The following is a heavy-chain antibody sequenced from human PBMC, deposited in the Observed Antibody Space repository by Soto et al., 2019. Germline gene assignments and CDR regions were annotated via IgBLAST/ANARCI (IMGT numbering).Heavy chain of an antibody. J-gene: IGHJ4*02. V-gene: IGHV3-53*01. CDR2: IYSGGST. Sequence: GGSLRLSCAASGFTVSSNYMSWVRQAPGKGLEWVSVIYSGGSTYYADSVKGRFTISRDNSKNTLYLQMNSLRAEDTAVYYCASLRDGYNYYFDYWGQGTLVTVSS. CDR3: ASLRDGYNYYFDY. D-gene: IGHD5-12*01. CDR1: GFTVSSNY.